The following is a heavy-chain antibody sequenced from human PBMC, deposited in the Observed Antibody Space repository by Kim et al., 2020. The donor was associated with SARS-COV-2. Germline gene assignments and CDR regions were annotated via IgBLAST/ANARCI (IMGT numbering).Heavy chain of an antibody. CDR3: ARVPRDHGVDS. D-gene: IGHD4-17*01. CDR2: NK. V-gene: IGHV3-33*01. J-gene: IGHJ4*02. Sequence: NKYYADSVKSRFTISRDKSKNALYLQMNSLRAEDTAVYYWARVPRDHGVDSWGQGTLVTVAS.